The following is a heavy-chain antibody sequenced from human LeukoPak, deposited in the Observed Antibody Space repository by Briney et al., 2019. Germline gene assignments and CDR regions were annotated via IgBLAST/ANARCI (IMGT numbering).Heavy chain of an antibody. CDR2: IFYTGDS. D-gene: IGHD2-21*01. Sequence: SETLSLTCAVYGGSIGSDCWSWIRQPPGKGLEWIGYIFYTGDSNQNPSLKNRVTISLDTSNNQFSLKLSSVTAADTAIYFCARHAFASPLDYWGQGTLVTVSS. V-gene: IGHV4-59*08. CDR1: GGSIGSDC. J-gene: IGHJ4*02. CDR3: ARHAFASPLDY.